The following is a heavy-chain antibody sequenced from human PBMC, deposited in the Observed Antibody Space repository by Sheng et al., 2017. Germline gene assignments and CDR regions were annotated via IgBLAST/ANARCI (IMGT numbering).Heavy chain of an antibody. Sequence: QVQLISLGLRVKNPGASVRVSCKVTGYSLSGLAVHWVRQSPGKGLEWMGGFDPEDGKKXYAQTIEGRVTMTEDASKQTAYLELRSLRSEDTAVYYCATEVAGHSDSLPPPPFDHWGQG. D-gene: IGHD5-12*01. CDR1: GYSLSGLA. CDR3: ATEVAGHSDSLPPPPFDH. J-gene: IGHJ5*02. V-gene: IGHV1-24*01. CDR2: FDPEDGKK.